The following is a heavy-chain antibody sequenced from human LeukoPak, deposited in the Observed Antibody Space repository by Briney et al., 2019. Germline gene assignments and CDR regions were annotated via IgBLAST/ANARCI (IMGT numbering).Heavy chain of an antibody. CDR1: GYSISSGYY. V-gene: IGHV4-38-2*02. D-gene: IGHD3-16*02. Sequence: SETLSLTCTVSGYSISSGYYWGWLRQPPGKGLEWIGSIYHSGSTYYNPSLKSRVTISVDTSKNQFSLKLSSVTAADTAVYYCARVRSPYDYVWGSYRSSRDYWGQGTLVTVSS. J-gene: IGHJ4*02. CDR3: ARVRSPYDYVWGSYRSSRDY. CDR2: IYHSGST.